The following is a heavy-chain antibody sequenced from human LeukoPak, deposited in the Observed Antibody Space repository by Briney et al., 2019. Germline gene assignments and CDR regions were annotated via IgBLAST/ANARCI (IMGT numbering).Heavy chain of an antibody. CDR3: ARGGYCSSTSCLSHYYYYGMDV. J-gene: IGHJ6*02. CDR1: GFTFSSYE. D-gene: IGHD2-2*01. V-gene: IGHV3-48*03. Sequence: GGSLRLSCAASGFTFSSYEMNWVRQAPGKGLEWVSYISSSGSTIYYADSVKGRFTISRDNAKNSLYLQMNSLRAEDTAVYYCARGGYCSSTSCLSHYYYYGMDVWGQGTTVTVSS. CDR2: ISSSGSTI.